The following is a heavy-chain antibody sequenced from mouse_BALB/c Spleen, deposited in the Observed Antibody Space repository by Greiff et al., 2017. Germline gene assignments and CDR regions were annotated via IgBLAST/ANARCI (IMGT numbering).Heavy chain of an antibody. Sequence: LQESGPELVKPGASVRISCKASGYTFTSYYIHWVKQRPGQGLEWIGWIYPGNVNTKYNEKFKGKATLTADKSSSTAYMQLSSLTSEDSAVYFCAREGYGNWFAYWGQGTLVTVSA. CDR1: GYTFTSYY. CDR3: AREGYGNWFAY. V-gene: IGHV1S56*01. D-gene: IGHD2-1*01. J-gene: IGHJ3*01. CDR2: IYPGNVNT.